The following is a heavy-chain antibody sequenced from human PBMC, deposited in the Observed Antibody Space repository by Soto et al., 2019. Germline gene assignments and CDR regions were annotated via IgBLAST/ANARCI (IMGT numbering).Heavy chain of an antibody. D-gene: IGHD1-1*01. CDR3: ATGYPPAKYYFDY. CDR2: IDAGNGNT. CDR1: GYTFTSYA. V-gene: IGHV1-3*05. Sequence: QVQLVQSGAEEKKPGASVKVSCKASGYTFTSYAMHWVRQAPGQRLEWMGWIDAGNGNTKYSQKFQGRVTITRDTSASTAYMELSSLRSEDTAVYYCATGYPPAKYYFDYWGQGTLVTVSS. J-gene: IGHJ4*02.